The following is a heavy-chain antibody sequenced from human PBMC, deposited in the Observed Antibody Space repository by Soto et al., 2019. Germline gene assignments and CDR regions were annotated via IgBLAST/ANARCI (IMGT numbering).Heavy chain of an antibody. CDR3: ARVPGP. CDR2: INHRGSA. CDR1: GASVSSTYW. Sequence: SETLSLTCAVSGASVSSTYWWSWVRQPPGKGPEWIGEINHRGSANYNPSLKSRVTISVDRSTNQFSLKLSSVTAADTAVYYCARVPGPWGQGTLVTVS. V-gene: IGHV4-4*02. J-gene: IGHJ5*02.